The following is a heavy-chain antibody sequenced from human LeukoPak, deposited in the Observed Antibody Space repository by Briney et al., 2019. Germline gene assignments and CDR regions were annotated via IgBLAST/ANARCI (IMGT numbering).Heavy chain of an antibody. J-gene: IGHJ5*02. CDR2: INPNSGGT. Sequence: ASVKVSCKASGYTFTGYYMHWVRQAPGQGLEWMGRINPNSGGTNYAQKFQGRVTMTRDTSISTAYMELSSLRSDDTAVYYCAREHYYGSGLDPWGQGTLVTVSS. V-gene: IGHV1-2*06. CDR3: AREHYYGSGLDP. D-gene: IGHD3-10*01. CDR1: GYTFTGYY.